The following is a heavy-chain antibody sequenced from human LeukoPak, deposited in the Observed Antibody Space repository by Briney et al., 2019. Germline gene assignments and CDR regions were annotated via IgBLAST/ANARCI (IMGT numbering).Heavy chain of an antibody. D-gene: IGHD1/OR15-1a*01. CDR2: MNKDGSEK. Sequence: GGSLRLSCAASGFTFSSYWMSWVRQAPGKGPEWVANMNKDGSEKYYVDSVKGRFTISRDTAKNSLYLQMNNLRAEDTALYYCARNNDMDVWGQGTTVIVSS. CDR1: GFTFSSYW. J-gene: IGHJ6*02. CDR3: ARNNDMDV. V-gene: IGHV3-7*03.